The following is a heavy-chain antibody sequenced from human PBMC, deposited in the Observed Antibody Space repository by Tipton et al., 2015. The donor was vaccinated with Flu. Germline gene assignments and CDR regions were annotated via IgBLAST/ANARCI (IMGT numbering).Heavy chain of an antibody. D-gene: IGHD6-6*01. J-gene: IGHJ5*02. Sequence: TLSLTCTVSGGSISSYYWSWIRQPPGKGLEWIGYIYYSGSTNYNPSLKSRVTISVDTSKNQFSLKLSSVTAADTAVYYCARDGAARNSNWFDPWGQGTLVTVSS. CDR2: IYYSGST. CDR1: GGSISSYY. V-gene: IGHV4-59*01. CDR3: ARDGAARNSNWFDP.